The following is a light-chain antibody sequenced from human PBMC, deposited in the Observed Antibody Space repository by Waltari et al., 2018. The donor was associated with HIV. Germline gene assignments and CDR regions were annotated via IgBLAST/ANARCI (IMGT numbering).Light chain of an antibody. J-gene: IGKJ2*01. Sequence: DIVMTQSPATLFVSPGERATVSCRASQRVSSNLAWYQQRPGQAPRLLIYGASTRATGIPARFSGSGSGTEFTLTISSLQSEDFAVYYCQQYNKWPLYTFGQGTKLEIK. V-gene: IGKV3-15*01. CDR3: QQYNKWPLYT. CDR1: QRVSSN. CDR2: GAS.